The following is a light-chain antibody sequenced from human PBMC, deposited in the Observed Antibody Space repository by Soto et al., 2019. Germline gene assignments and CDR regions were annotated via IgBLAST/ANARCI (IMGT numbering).Light chain of an antibody. V-gene: IGKV3-15*01. CDR2: GAS. CDR3: PHYNNWPPET. J-gene: IGKJ1*01. CDR1: QSVSSN. Sequence: RVVKGTPAALAARRSVTATTSCMSSQSVSSNLAWYQQKPGQAPRLLIYGASTRATGIPARFSGSGSGKEFTLNISSLQSEDFAVSYCPHYNNWPPETFGQGTKVDI.